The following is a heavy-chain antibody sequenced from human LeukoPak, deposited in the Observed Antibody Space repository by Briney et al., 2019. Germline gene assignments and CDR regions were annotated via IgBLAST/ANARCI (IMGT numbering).Heavy chain of an antibody. V-gene: IGHV4-34*01. D-gene: IGHD3-16*01. Sequence: SETLSLTCGVYGGSLSGYYWSWIRQPPEKGLEWIGEINHSGSTNYNPSLKSRVTISVDTSKNQFSLKLSSVTAADTAVYYCARGAIRILGNRGRNYFDYWGQGTLVTVSS. J-gene: IGHJ4*02. CDR2: INHSGST. CDR1: GGSLSGYY. CDR3: ARGAIRILGNRGRNYFDY.